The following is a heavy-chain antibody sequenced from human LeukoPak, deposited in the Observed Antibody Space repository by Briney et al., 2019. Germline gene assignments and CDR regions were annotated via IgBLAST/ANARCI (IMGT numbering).Heavy chain of an antibody. V-gene: IGHV4-59*12. D-gene: IGHD2-15*01. CDR3: AADSLGYCSGGSCYGTQGY. J-gene: IGHJ4*02. Sequence: SETLSLTCTVSGGSINGDFWSWIRQPPGKRLEWIGYISYTGSTNYSPSLKSRVTISVDTSKNQFSLKLSSVTAADTAVYYCAADSLGYCSGGSCYGTQGYWGQGTLVTVSS. CDR1: GGSINGDF. CDR2: ISYTGST.